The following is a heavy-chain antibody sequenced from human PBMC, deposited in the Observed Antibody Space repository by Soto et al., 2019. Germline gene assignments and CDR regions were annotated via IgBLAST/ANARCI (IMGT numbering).Heavy chain of an antibody. CDR2: ISAYTGNT. V-gene: IGHV1-18*01. CDR3: ARDFYESSGYCDY. J-gene: IGHJ4*02. CDR1: GYTFRTYG. D-gene: IGHD3-22*01. Sequence: QVKLVQSGAEVKKPGASVKVSCKAYGYTFRTYGLSWVRQAPGQGLEWMGWISAYTGNTVYTQRFKGRLTLATDTSTGTAYMELRSLRLDDTAVYYCARDFYESSGYCDYWGQGTLVTVSS.